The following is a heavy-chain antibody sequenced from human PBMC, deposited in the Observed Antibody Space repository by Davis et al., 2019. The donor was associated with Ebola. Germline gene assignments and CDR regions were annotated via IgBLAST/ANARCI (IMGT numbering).Heavy chain of an antibody. Sequence: AASVKVSCKASGYTFTDYYMHWVRQAPGQGLEWMGRINPNSGGTNYAQKFQGRVTMTRDTSISTAYMELSRLRSGDTAVYYCAKKPGGVVVAATPAFDYWGQGTLVTVSS. D-gene: IGHD2-15*01. CDR3: AKKPGGVVVAATPAFDY. V-gene: IGHV1-2*06. CDR1: GYTFTDYY. CDR2: INPNSGGT. J-gene: IGHJ4*02.